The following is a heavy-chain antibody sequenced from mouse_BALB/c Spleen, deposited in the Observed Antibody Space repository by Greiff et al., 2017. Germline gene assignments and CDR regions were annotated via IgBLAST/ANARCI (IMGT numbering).Heavy chain of an antibody. J-gene: IGHJ4*01. V-gene: IGHV1-9*01. CDR2: ILPGSGST. Sequence: VQLQQSGAELMKPGASVKISCKATGYTFSSYWIEWVKQRPGHGLEWIGEILPGSGSTNYNEKFKGKATFTADTSSNTAYMQLSSLTSEDSAVYYCASRVVTSYAMDYWGQGTSVTVSS. D-gene: IGHD2-1*01. CDR3: ASRVVTSYAMDY. CDR1: GYTFSSYW.